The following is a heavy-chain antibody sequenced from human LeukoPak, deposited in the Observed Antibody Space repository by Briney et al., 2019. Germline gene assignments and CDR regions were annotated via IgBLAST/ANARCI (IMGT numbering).Heavy chain of an antibody. D-gene: IGHD1/OR15-1a*01. CDR2: IRSKANSYAA. J-gene: IGHJ4*02. CDR3: ARLAWGTDFDY. Sequence: QPGGSLSLSCAASGFTFSGSAITWVRQASGKGLEWVGRIRSKANSYAAAYAASVKGRFTISRDDSKNTAFLQMNSLQTEDTAVYYCARLAWGTDFDYWGQGTLVTVSS. CDR1: GFTFSGSA. V-gene: IGHV3-73*01.